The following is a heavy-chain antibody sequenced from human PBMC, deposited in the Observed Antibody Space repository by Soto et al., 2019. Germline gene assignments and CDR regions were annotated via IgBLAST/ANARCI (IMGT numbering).Heavy chain of an antibody. CDR2: IKSKTDGGTT. Sequence: GGSLRLSCAASGFTFSNAWMSWVRQAPGKGLEWVGRIKSKTDGGTTDYAAPVKGRFTISRDDSKNTLYLQMNSLKTEDTAVYYCTRAYCSSTSCYLFEYWGQGSLVTVSS. CDR1: GFTFSNAW. J-gene: IGHJ4*02. CDR3: TRAYCSSTSCYLFEY. D-gene: IGHD2-2*01. V-gene: IGHV3-15*01.